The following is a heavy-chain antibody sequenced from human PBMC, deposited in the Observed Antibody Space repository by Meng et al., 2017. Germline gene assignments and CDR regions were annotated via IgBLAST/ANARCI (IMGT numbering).Heavy chain of an antibody. CDR1: GVTFSIYA. Sequence: SGGEQKNQGAWVKVSCKAVGVTFSIYAISLVRQAPGQGLWLMGGNIPIFGTANYAQKFQGRVTITTDESTSTAYMELSSLRSEDTAVYYCASLFSGSYGQIDYWGQGTLVTVSS. V-gene: IGHV1-69*05. D-gene: IGHD1-26*01. CDR3: ASLFSGSYGQIDY. CDR2: NIPIFGTA. J-gene: IGHJ4*02.